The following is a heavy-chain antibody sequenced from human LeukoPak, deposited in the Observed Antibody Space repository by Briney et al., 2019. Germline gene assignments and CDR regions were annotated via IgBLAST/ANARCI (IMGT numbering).Heavy chain of an antibody. CDR3: ARDGRFPPEVLPRYFDY. Sequence: SETLSHTCAVYGGSFSGYYWSWIRQPPGKGLEWIGNIYYSGSTYYNPSPKSRVTISVETSKNQFSLKLSSVTAADTAVYYCARDGRFPPEVLPRYFDYWGQGTLVTVSS. CDR2: IYYSGST. V-gene: IGHV4-34*01. D-gene: IGHD1-26*01. J-gene: IGHJ4*02. CDR1: GGSFSGYY.